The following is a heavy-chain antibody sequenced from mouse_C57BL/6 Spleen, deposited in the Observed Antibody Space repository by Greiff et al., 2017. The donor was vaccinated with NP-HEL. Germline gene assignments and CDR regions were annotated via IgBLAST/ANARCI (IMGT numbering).Heavy chain of an antibody. J-gene: IGHJ1*03. CDR3: AREELVRWYFDV. Sequence: DVKLQESGPGMVKPSQSLSLTCTVTGYSITSGYDWHWIRHFPGNKLEWMGYISYSGSTNYNPSLKSRISITHDKSKNHFFLKLNSVTTEDTATYYCAREELVRWYFDVWGTGTTVTVSS. CDR2: ISYSGST. CDR1: GYSITSGYD. V-gene: IGHV3-1*01. D-gene: IGHD2-14*01.